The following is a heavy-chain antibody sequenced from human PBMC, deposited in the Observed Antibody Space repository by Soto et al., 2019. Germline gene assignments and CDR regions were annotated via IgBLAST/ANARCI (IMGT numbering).Heavy chain of an antibody. CDR1: GGTFSSYA. J-gene: IGHJ6*02. V-gene: IGHV1-69*06. CDR2: FIPIFGTA. Sequence: QVQLVQSGAEVKKPGSSVKVSCKASGGTFSSYAISWVRQAPGQGLEWMGGFIPIFGTANYAQKFQGRVTITADKYTSTAYMELSSLRSEDTAVYYCARDLVADDLAYYYGMDVWGQGTTVTVSS. D-gene: IGHD3-3*01. CDR3: ARDLVADDLAYYYGMDV.